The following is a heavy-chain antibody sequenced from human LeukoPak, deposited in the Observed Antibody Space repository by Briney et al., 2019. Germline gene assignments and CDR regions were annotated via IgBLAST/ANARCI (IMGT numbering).Heavy chain of an antibody. CDR2: INPNSGGT. V-gene: IGHV1-2*02. CDR3: ATTSVDTAMAPYYYYGMDV. CDR1: GYTFTGYY. Sequence: ASVKVSCKASGYTFTGYYMHWVRQAPGQGLEWMGWINPNSGGTNYAQKFQGRVTMTRDTSISTAYMELSRLRSDDTAVYHCATTSVDTAMAPYYYYGMDVWGQGTTVTVSS. D-gene: IGHD5-18*01. J-gene: IGHJ6*02.